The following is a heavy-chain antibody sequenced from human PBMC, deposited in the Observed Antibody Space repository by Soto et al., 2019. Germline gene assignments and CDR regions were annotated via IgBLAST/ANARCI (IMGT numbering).Heavy chain of an antibody. CDR3: AQDRFSSGYDAFDV. D-gene: IGHD6-19*01. Sequence: GGSLRLSCGVSGFTFSSSDRSWVRQAPGKGLEWVSGTSDNGYGVYTYYADSVKGRFTISRDTSKNTLYLQMNSLRVEDTAVYYCAQDRFSSGYDAFDVWGQGTMVTVSS. V-gene: IGHV3-23*01. CDR1: GFTFSSSD. CDR2: TSDNGYGVYT. J-gene: IGHJ3*01.